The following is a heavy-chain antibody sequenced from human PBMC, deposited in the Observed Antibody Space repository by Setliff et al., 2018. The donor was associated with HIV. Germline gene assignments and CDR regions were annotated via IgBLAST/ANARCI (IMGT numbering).Heavy chain of an antibody. CDR1: NGSFGGYY. J-gene: IGHJ4*02. CDR3: ARGLDYGSGSFSSQRRSHSFPR. Sequence: SETLSLTCAVYNGSFGGYYWSWIRQPPGKGLEWIGEIDHSGATNYNPSLNSRVTMSVDTSKNQFSLKLNSMTAADTAVYYCARGLDYGSGSFSSQRRSHSFPRWGQGTLVTV. D-gene: IGHD3-10*01. CDR2: IDHSGAT. V-gene: IGHV4-34*01.